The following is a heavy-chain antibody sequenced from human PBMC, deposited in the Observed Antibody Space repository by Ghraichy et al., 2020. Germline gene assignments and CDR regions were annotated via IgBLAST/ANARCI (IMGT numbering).Heavy chain of an antibody. V-gene: IGHV4-34*01. Sequence: SQTLSLTCAVYGGSFSDYSWTWIRQPPGKGLGWIGEVNHSGGTNYNASLKSRVTISVDTSRKQFFLKLSSVTTADTAEYYCARATITDGMDVWGQGTTVTVSS. D-gene: IGHD5-12*01. CDR2: VNHSGGT. CDR1: GGSFSDYS. J-gene: IGHJ6*02. CDR3: ARATITDGMDV.